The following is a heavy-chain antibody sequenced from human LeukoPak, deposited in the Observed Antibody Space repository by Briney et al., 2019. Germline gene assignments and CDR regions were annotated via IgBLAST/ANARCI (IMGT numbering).Heavy chain of an antibody. Sequence: GASVKVSCKASGYTFTGYYMHWVRQAPGQGLEWMGWINPNSGGTNYAQKFQGRVTMTRDTSISTAYMELSRLRSDDTAVYYCARIVVSGTGYNWFDPWGQGTLVTVSS. CDR1: GYTFTGYY. V-gene: IGHV1-2*02. CDR2: INPNSGGT. CDR3: ARIVVSGTGYNWFDP. J-gene: IGHJ5*02. D-gene: IGHD6-19*01.